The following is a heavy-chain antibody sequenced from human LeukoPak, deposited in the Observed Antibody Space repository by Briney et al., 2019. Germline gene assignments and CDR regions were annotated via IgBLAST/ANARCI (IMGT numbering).Heavy chain of an antibody. CDR3: ARGRATYGSGDNWFDP. J-gene: IGHJ5*02. Sequence: SETLSLTCTASGGSISSSSYSWSWIRQPAGKGLEWIGRIYTSGSTNYNPSLKSRVTMSVDTSKSQFSLKLSSVTAADTAVYYCARGRATYGSGDNWFDPWGQGTLVTVSS. CDR2: IYTSGST. V-gene: IGHV4-61*02. CDR1: GGSISSSSYS. D-gene: IGHD3-10*01.